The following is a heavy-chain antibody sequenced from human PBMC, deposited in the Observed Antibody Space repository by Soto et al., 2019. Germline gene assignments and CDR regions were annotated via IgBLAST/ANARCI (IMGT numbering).Heavy chain of an antibody. CDR2: INPNSGAT. Sequence: VQLVQSGAEVKMPGASVKVSCKASGYTFTDYYIHWVRQAPGQGLEGMGWINPNSGATNYAQKFQGWVTMTRDTSIRTAYMELSRLRTDDTAVYYCATLGAGAFDHWGQGSLVTVSS. CDR1: GYTFTDYY. V-gene: IGHV1-2*04. J-gene: IGHJ4*02. D-gene: IGHD3-16*01. CDR3: ATLGAGAFDH.